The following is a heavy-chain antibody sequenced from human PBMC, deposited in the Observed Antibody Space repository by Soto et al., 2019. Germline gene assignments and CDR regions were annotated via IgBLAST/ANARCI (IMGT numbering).Heavy chain of an antibody. CDR1: GGSISSGGYY. CDR3: SRADIVVVPAAMPFDP. CDR2: IYYSGST. J-gene: IGHJ5*02. D-gene: IGHD2-2*01. V-gene: IGHV4-31*03. Sequence: SETLSLTCTVSGGSISSGGYYWSWIRQHPGKGLEWIGYIYYSGSTYYNPSLKSRVTISVDTSKNQFSLKLSSVTAADTAVYYCSRADIVVVPAAMPFDPWGQGTLVTVSS.